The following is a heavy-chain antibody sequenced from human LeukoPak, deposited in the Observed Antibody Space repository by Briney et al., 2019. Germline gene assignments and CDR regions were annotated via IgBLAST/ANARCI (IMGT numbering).Heavy chain of an antibody. J-gene: IGHJ6*03. CDR1: GGSFSGYY. CDR2: INHSGST. Sequence: SETLSLTCAVYGGSFSGYYWSWIRQPPGKGLEWIGEINHSGSTNYNPSLKSRVTISVDTSKNQFSLRLSSVTAADTAVYYCERSRPGTTTIADNHYYMDVWGKGTTVTVPS. D-gene: IGHD6-13*01. CDR3: ERSRPGTTTIADNHYYMDV. V-gene: IGHV4-34*01.